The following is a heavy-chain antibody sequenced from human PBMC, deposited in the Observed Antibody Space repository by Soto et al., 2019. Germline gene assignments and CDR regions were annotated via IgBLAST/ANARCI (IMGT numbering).Heavy chain of an antibody. CDR3: TYYDSSGYYYGKFDY. Sequence: EVQLVESGGGLVQPGGSLKLSCAASGFTFSGSAMHWVRQASGKGLEWVGRIRSKANGYATAYAASVKGRFTISRDDSKNTAYLQMNSLKTEDTAVYYCTYYDSSGYYYGKFDYWGQGTLVTVSS. J-gene: IGHJ4*02. CDR1: GFTFSGSA. V-gene: IGHV3-73*02. CDR2: IRSKANGYAT. D-gene: IGHD3-22*01.